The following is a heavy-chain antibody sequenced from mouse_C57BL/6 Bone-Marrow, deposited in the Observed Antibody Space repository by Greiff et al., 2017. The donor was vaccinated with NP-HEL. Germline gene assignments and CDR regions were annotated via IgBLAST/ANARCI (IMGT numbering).Heavy chain of an antibody. CDR3: ARDWEADY. D-gene: IGHD4-1*01. CDR2: INPYNGGT. Sequence: EVKLQESGPVLVKPGASVKMSCKASGYTFTDYYMNWVKQSHGKSLEWIGVINPYNGGTSYNQKFKGKATLTVDKSSSTAYMELNSLTSEDSAVYYCARDWEADYWGQGTTLTVSS. CDR1: GYTFTDYY. V-gene: IGHV1-19*01. J-gene: IGHJ2*01.